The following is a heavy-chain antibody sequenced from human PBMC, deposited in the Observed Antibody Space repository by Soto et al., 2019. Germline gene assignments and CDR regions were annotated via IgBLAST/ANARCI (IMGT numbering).Heavy chain of an antibody. D-gene: IGHD3-22*01. CDR1: GGSISSGGYS. J-gene: IGHJ4*02. CDR3: ARGGVDYYDSSGYYFSPYYFDY. CDR2: IYHSGST. V-gene: IGHV4-30-2*01. Sequence: SETLSLTSAVFGGSISSGGYSRSWIRQPPGKGLEWIGYIYHSGSTYYNPSLKSRVTISVDRSKNQFSLKLSSVTAADTAVYYCARGGVDYYDSSGYYFSPYYFDYWGQGTLVTVSS.